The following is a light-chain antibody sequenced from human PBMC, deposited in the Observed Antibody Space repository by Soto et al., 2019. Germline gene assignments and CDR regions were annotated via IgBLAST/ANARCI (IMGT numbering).Light chain of an antibody. V-gene: IGKV3-15*01. J-gene: IGKJ1*01. CDR1: QSVSNR. CDR3: QQYNDWPRT. Sequence: EVVMTQSPATLSVSPGERATLSCRASQSVSNRLAWFQQKPGQAPRPLFYDASTRATGIPVRFSGSGSGTEFQPTISILQSEDFAVYYCQQYNDWPRTFGQGTKVEVK. CDR2: DAS.